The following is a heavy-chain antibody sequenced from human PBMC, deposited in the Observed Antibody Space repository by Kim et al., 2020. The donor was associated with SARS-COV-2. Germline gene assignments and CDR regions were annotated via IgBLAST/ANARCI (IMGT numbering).Heavy chain of an antibody. V-gene: IGHV3-23*01. Sequence: GGSLRLSCAASGFTFSSYAMSWVRQAPGKGLEWVSAISGSGGSTYYADSVKGRFTISRDNSKNTLYLQMNSLRAEDTAVYYCAKDPVLWFGETENGMDVWGQGTTVTVSS. D-gene: IGHD3-10*01. CDR2: ISGSGGST. CDR1: GFTFSSYA. CDR3: AKDPVLWFGETENGMDV. J-gene: IGHJ6*02.